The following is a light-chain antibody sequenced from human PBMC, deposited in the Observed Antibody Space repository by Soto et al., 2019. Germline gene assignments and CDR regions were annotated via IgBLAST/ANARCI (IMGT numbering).Light chain of an antibody. CDR1: QTITSY. V-gene: IGKV1-39*01. Sequence: DIQMTQSPSSLSASVGDRVTITCRASQTITSYLNWYRQKPGKAPQLLIYAASSLQSGVPSRFSGSGSGTDFTITISSLQPEDSATYYCQQGYSTPYTFGQGTNLEI. CDR3: QQGYSTPYT. CDR2: AAS. J-gene: IGKJ2*01.